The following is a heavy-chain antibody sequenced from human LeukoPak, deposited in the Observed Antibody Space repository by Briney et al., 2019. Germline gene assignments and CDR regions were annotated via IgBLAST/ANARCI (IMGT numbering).Heavy chain of an antibody. CDR2: IYYSGST. CDR3: ARRQGRNKVPAPAFDI. CDR1: GGSISSSSYY. V-gene: IGHV4-39*01. D-gene: IGHD2-2*01. J-gene: IGHJ3*02. Sequence: SEALSPTCTVSGGSISSSSYYWGWIRQPPGKGLEWIGSIYYSGSTYYNPSLKSRVTISVDTSKNQFSLKLSSVTAADTAVYYCARRQGRNKVPAPAFDIWGQGTMVTVSS.